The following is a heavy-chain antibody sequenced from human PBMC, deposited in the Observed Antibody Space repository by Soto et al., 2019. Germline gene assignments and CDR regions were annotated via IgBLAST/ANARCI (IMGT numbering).Heavy chain of an antibody. CDR2: INHSGST. V-gene: IGHV4-34*01. CDR3: ERGKAAAAGYDP. J-gene: IGHJ5*02. Sequence: SETLSLTCAVYGGSFSGYYWSWIRQPPGKGLEWIGEINHSGSTNYNPSLKSRVTISVDRSKNQFSLKLSSVTAADTAVYYCERGKAAAAGYDPWGKGTLVTVSS. CDR1: GGSFSGYY. D-gene: IGHD6-13*01.